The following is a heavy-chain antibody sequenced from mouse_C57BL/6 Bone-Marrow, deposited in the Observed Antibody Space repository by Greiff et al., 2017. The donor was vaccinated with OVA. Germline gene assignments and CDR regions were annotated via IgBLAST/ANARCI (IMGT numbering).Heavy chain of an antibody. V-gene: IGHV2-5*01. Sequence: VKVVESGPGLVQPSQSLSITCTVSGFSLTSYGVHWVRQSPGKGLEWLGVIWRGGSTDYNAAFMSRLSITKDNSKSQVFFKMNSLQADDTAIYYWAKGIYTGFAYWGQGTLVTVSA. CDR3: AKGIYTGFAY. D-gene: IGHD2-1*01. CDR2: IWRGGST. CDR1: GFSLTSYG. J-gene: IGHJ3*01.